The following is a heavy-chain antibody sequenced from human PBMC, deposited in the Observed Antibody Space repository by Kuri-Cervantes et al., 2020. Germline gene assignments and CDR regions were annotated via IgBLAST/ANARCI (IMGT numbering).Heavy chain of an antibody. J-gene: IGHJ4*02. Sequence: ASVKVSCKTSGYTFTGYYMHWVRQAPGQGLEWMGWINPKSGGVDYVQKFQGRVTMTWDTSITTAYMELSGLRSDDTAVYYCARWGYYDSRGHYYFDYWGQGTLVTVSS. CDR3: ARWGYYDSRGHYYFDY. CDR2: INPKSGGV. V-gene: IGHV1-2*02. D-gene: IGHD3-22*01. CDR1: GYTFTGYY.